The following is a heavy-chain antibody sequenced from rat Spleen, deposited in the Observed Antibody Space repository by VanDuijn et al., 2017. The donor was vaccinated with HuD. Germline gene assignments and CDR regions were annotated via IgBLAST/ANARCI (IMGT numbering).Heavy chain of an antibody. J-gene: IGHJ3*01. D-gene: IGHD1-2*01. CDR3: TRHFSPADYYSSFPVLY. Sequence: EVQLVESGGGLVQPGRSLKLSCAASGFTFSNYYMAWVRQAPTKGLEWVATISYDGSSPYYRDSVKGRFTISRDNAKSTLYLQMDSLRSEDTATYYCTRHFSPADYYSSFPVLYWGQGTLVTVSS. CDR2: ISYDGSSP. CDR1: GFTFSNYY. V-gene: IGHV5-29*01.